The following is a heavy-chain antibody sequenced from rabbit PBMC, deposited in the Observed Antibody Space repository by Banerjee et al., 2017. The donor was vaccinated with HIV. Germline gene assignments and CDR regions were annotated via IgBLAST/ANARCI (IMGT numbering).Heavy chain of an antibody. J-gene: IGHJ3*01. CDR2: IYAGSGGT. V-gene: IGHV1S40*01. CDR1: GFSFGSGYY. D-gene: IGHD1-1*01. CDR3: ARSVDVHYYNV. Sequence: QSLEESGGDLVKPGASLTLTCKASGFSFGSGYYMCWVRQAPGKGLEWIGCIYAGSGGTYYASWAKGRFTISKTSSTTVTPKMTSLTAADTATYFCARSVDVHYYNVWGQGTLVTVS.